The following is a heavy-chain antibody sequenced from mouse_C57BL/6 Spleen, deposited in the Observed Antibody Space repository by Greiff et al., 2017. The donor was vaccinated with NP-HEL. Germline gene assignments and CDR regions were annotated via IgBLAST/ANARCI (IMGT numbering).Heavy chain of an antibody. CDR1: GYTFTDYY. D-gene: IGHD1-1*01. CDR2: INPNNGGT. J-gene: IGHJ4*01. Sequence: EVQLQQSGPELVKPGASVKISCKASGYTFTDYYMNWVKQSHGKSLEWIGDINPNNGGTSYNQKFKGKATLTVDKSSSTAYMELRSLTSEDSAVYYCARDTTVVAPYYAMDYWGQGTSVTVSS. CDR3: ARDTTVVAPYYAMDY. V-gene: IGHV1-26*01.